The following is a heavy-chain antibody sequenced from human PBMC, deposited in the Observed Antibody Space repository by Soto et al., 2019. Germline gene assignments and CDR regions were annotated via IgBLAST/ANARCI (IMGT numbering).Heavy chain of an antibody. J-gene: IGHJ4*02. CDR2: ISGSGIST. Sequence: GGSLRLSCAASGFTFSSYAMTWVRQAPGKGLEWVSSISGSGISTYYADSVKGRFTISRDNSKNTLYLQMDSLRAEDAAVYYCAKSAGSNAYYPNDYWGQGTLVTVSS. V-gene: IGHV3-23*01. D-gene: IGHD3-16*01. CDR1: GFTFSSYA. CDR3: AKSAGSNAYYPNDY.